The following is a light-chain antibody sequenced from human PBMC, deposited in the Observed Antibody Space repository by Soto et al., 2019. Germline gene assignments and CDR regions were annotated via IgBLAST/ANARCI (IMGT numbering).Light chain of an antibody. Sequence: QSVLTQPRSVSGSPGQSVTISCTGTSSDVGGHDYVSWYQQHPNKAPKLMIYDVSKRPSGVPDRFSGSKSGSTASLTISGLQAEDEADYYCCSYAGSYTWVFGGGTKLTVL. CDR2: DVS. J-gene: IGLJ3*02. CDR1: SSDVGGHDY. CDR3: CSYAGSYTWV. V-gene: IGLV2-11*01.